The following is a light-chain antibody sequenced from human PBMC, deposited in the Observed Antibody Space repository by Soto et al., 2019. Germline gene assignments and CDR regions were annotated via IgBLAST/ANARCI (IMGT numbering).Light chain of an antibody. CDR1: QSVLYSSNNKNY. CDR3: QQSYSTLT. V-gene: IGKV4-1*01. CDR2: DAS. J-gene: IGKJ5*01. Sequence: DIVMTQSPDSLAVSLGERASLNCSSSQSVLYSSNNKNYLAWYQQKPGKAPKLLIYDASSLESGVPSRFSGSGSGTDFTLTISSLQPEDFATYYCQQSYSTLTFGQGTRLEIK.